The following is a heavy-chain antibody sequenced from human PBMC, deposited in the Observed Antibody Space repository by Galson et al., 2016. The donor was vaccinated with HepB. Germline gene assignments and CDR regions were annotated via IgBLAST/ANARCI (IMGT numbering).Heavy chain of an antibody. CDR1: GFSLSTSGVG. J-gene: IGHJ3*02. V-gene: IGHV2-5*02. CDR3: AHFSSGWYRVGCAFDI. D-gene: IGHD6-19*01. CDR2: IYWDDDK. Sequence: PALVKPTQTLTLTCTFSGFSLSTSGVGVGWIRQPPGKALEWLALIYWDDDKHYSPSLRSRLTITKDTSKNQVVLTMTNMDPVDTAKYYCAHFSSGWYRVGCAFDIWGQGTMVTVSS.